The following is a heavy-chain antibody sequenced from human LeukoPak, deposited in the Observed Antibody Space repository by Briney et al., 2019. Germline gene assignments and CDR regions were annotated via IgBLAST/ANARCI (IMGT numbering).Heavy chain of an antibody. J-gene: IGHJ6*02. CDR3: ARDPLNYYDSSGGGDYYGMDV. D-gene: IGHD3-22*01. Sequence: ASVKVSCKASGYTFTGYYMHWVRQAPGQGLEWMGRINPNSGGTNYAQKFQGRVTMTRDTSISTAYMELSRLRSDDTAVYYCARDPLNYYDSSGGGDYYGMDVWGQGTTVTVSS. CDR2: INPNSGGT. CDR1: GYTFTGYY. V-gene: IGHV1-2*06.